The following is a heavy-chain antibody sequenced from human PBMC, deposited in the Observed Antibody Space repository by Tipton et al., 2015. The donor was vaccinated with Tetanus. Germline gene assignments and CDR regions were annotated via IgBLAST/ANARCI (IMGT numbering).Heavy chain of an antibody. Sequence: SLRLSCAGAGFTFSSHNMNWVRQVPGKGLEWVAYISSSATTVDYAHSVKGRFTVSRDNDRNSLYLQMNSLRVEDTAVYFCARRSYCTSTRCFDAFDLWGPGTRVTVSS. CDR3: ARRSYCTSTRCFDAFDL. D-gene: IGHD2-8*01. J-gene: IGHJ3*01. CDR2: ISSSATTV. V-gene: IGHV3-48*03. CDR1: GFTFSSHN.